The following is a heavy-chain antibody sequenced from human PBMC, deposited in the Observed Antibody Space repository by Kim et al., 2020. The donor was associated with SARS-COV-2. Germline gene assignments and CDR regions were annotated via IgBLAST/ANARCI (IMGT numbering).Heavy chain of an antibody. CDR1: GGSVSTYY. J-gene: IGHJ6*02. D-gene: IGHD5-12*01. CDR2: IYYVGDT. Sequence: SETLSLTCTVSGGSVSTYYWTWVRRPPGKPLEWIGYIYYVGDTNYNPSLKSRVTISVDTSKNQFSLRLSSVTAADTAVYYCARGLLRHYYFASDGWGQGT. CDR3: ARGLLRHYYFASDG. V-gene: IGHV4-59*02.